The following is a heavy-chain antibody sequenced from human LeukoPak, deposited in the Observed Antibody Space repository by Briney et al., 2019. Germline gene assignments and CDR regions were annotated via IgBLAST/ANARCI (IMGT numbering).Heavy chain of an antibody. V-gene: IGHV1-8*02. D-gene: IGHD3-22*01. CDR3: ARGPDDSNGGFDY. CDR1: GGTFSTYP. J-gene: IGHJ4*02. Sequence: ASVKVSCKASGGTFSTYPISWVRQAPGQGLEWMGWMNPNSGNTGYARKFQGRVTMTRNTSISTAYMELSSLRSEDTAVYYCARGPDDSNGGFDYWGQGTLVTVSS. CDR2: MNPNSGNT.